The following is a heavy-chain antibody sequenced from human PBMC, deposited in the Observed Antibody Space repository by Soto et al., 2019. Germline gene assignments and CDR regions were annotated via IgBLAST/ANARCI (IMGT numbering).Heavy chain of an antibody. D-gene: IGHD4-17*01. CDR1: GFTFSSYG. CDR2: ISDSGGST. Sequence: GGSLRLSCAVSGFTFSSYGMSWVTQSPGKGLECVSAISDSGGSTYYADSVKGRFTISRDNSKNTVHLQMNSLRAEDTAVYYCAKDWTPGDYGVRGFDYWGQGTQVTVSS. CDR3: AKDWTPGDYGVRGFDY. J-gene: IGHJ4*02. V-gene: IGHV3-23*01.